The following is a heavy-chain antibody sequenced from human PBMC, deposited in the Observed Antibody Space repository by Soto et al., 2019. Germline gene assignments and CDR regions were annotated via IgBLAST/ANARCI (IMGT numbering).Heavy chain of an antibody. CDR2: INPNSGGT. CDR1: GYTFTGYY. V-gene: IGHV1-2*04. J-gene: IGHJ3*02. D-gene: IGHD2-2*01. Sequence: GASVKVSCKASGYTFTGYYMHWVRQAPGQGLEWMGWINPNSGGTNYAQKFQGWVTMTRDTSISTAYMELSRLRSDDTAVYYCARAYCSSTSCYSEGDAFDIWGQGTMVTVS. CDR3: ARAYCSSTSCYSEGDAFDI.